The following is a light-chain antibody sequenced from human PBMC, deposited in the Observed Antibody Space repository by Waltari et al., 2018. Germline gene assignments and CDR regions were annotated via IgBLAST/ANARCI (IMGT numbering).Light chain of an antibody. J-gene: IGKJ3*01. V-gene: IGKV3-11*01. CDR2: DAS. CDR3: QQRSDWLFT. Sequence: EIVLTQSPATLSLSPGERATLSCRASQSIGNSLAWYQHRPGQSPRLLIYDASTRATAIPGRFSGGGSGTDFTLTISSLEPEDFAVYYCQQRSDWLFTFGPGTTVDIK. CDR1: QSIGNS.